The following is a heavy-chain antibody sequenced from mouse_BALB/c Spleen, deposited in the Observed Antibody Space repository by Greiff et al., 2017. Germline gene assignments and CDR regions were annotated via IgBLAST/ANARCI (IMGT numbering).Heavy chain of an antibody. CDR2: IWAGGST. CDR1: GFSLTSYG. Sequence: VKLKESGPGLVAPSQSLSITCTVSGFSLTSYGVHWVRQPPGKGLEWLGVIWAGGSTNYNSALMSRLSISKDNSKSQVFLKMNSLQTDDTAMYYCAREIYYDYDGAAYWGQGTLVTVSA. V-gene: IGHV2-9*02. CDR3: AREIYYDYDGAAY. J-gene: IGHJ3*01. D-gene: IGHD2-4*01.